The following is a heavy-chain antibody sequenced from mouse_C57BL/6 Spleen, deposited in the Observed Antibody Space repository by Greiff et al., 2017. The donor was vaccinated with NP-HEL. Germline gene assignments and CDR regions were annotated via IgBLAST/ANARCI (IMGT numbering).Heavy chain of an antibody. J-gene: IGHJ4*01. CDR1: GFTFSDYG. V-gene: IGHV5-17*01. CDR3: ARRSNYYYYAMDY. CDR2: ISSGSSTI. Sequence: EVLLVESGGGLVKPGGSLKLSCAASGFTFSDYGMHWVRQAPEQGLEWVAYISSGSSTIYYADTVKGRFTISRDNAKNTLFLQMTSLRYEDTAMYYCARRSNYYYYAMDYWGQGTSVTVSS. D-gene: IGHD2-5*01.